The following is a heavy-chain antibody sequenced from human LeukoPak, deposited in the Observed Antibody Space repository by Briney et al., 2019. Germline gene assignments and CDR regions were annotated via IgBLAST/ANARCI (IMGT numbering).Heavy chain of an antibody. V-gene: IGHV3-11*04. D-gene: IGHD5-24*01. CDR2: IGSSGSTI. CDR1: GFTFSDYY. J-gene: IGHJ4*02. CDR3: ARDVDGYPRIRGYFDY. Sequence: GGSLRLSCAASGFTFSDYYMSWIRQAPGKGLEWLSYIGSSGSTIYYADSVKGRFTISRDNAKNSLYLQMNSLRAEDTAVYYCARDVDGYPRIRGYFDYWGQGTLVTVSS.